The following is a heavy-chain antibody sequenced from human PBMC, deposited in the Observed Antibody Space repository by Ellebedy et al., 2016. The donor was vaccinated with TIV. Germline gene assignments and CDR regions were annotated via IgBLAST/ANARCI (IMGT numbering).Heavy chain of an antibody. V-gene: IGHV4-39*07. J-gene: IGHJ4*02. CDR3: ARDWSVVTVTRGMLINGHYFEH. D-gene: IGHD3-16*01. CDR1: GGSIIRSSFY. Sequence: SETLSLTCSVSGGSIIRSSFYWGWIRQPPGKGLEWIGSIHHGGGTYYNPSLNSRVTISVDTSKNQFSLKLNSVTAADTAIYYCARDWSVVTVTRGMLINGHYFEHWGQGTLVTVSS. CDR2: IHHGGGT.